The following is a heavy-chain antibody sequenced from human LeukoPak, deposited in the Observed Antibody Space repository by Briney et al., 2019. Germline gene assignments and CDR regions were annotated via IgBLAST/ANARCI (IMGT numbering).Heavy chain of an antibody. CDR1: GFLVSTNY. CDR2: IYSDGRT. V-gene: IGHV3-53*01. CDR3: ARQTTVVTTWDV. Sequence: GGSLRLSCAASGFLVSTNYMNWIRQAPGKGLEWVSIIYSDGRTFYADAVKGRFSMSRDNSKNTVYVQMNSLRAEDTAVYYCARQTTVVTTWDVWGQGTTVTVSS. J-gene: IGHJ6*02. D-gene: IGHD4-23*01.